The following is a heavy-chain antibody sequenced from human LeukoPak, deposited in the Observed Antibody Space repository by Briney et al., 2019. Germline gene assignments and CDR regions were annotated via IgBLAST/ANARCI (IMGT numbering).Heavy chain of an antibody. V-gene: IGHV4-31*03. J-gene: IGHJ6*03. CDR3: ARARRGDGYNYYYYYMDV. CDR1: GGSISSGGYY. CDR2: IYYSGST. Sequence: SQTLSLTCTVSGGSISSGGYYWSWIRQHPGEGLEWIGYIYYSGSTYYNPSLKSRVTISVDTSKNQFSLKLSSVTAADTAVYYCARARRGDGYNYYYYYMDVWGKGTTVTVSS. D-gene: IGHD5-24*01.